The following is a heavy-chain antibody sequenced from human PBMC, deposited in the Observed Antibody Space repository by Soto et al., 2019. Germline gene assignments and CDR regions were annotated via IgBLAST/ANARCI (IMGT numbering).Heavy chain of an antibody. Sequence: ESGGGLVKPGGSLRLSCAASGFTFSSYSMNWVRQAPGKGLEWVSSISSSSSYIYYADSVKGRFTISRDNAKNSLYLQMNSLRAEDTAVYYCARGDYCSSTSCANDYWGQGTLVTVSS. CDR3: ARGDYCSSTSCANDY. CDR1: GFTFSSYS. V-gene: IGHV3-21*01. J-gene: IGHJ4*02. D-gene: IGHD2-2*01. CDR2: ISSSSSYI.